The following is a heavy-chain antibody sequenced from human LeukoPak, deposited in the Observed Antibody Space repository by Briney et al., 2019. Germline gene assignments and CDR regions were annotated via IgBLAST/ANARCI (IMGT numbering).Heavy chain of an antibody. J-gene: IGHJ4*02. CDR2: ISYDGSNK. Sequence: GGSLRLPCAASGFTFSSYGMHWVRQAPGKGLEWVAVISYDGSNKYYADSVKGRFTISRDNSKNTLYLQMNSLRPEDTAVYYCAKDQGYSYGYVSYWGQGTLVTVSS. D-gene: IGHD5-18*01. CDR3: AKDQGYSYGYVSY. CDR1: GFTFSSYG. V-gene: IGHV3-30*18.